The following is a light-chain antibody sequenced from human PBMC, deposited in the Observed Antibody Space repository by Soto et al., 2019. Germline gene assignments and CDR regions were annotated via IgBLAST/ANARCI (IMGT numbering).Light chain of an antibody. J-gene: IGKJ2*01. V-gene: IGKV1-27*01. CDR1: QGIYSY. CDR3: QKYNSVPYT. CDR2: AAS. Sequence: DFQLTQSPSSLSASVGDRVTITCRASQGIYSYLAWYQQKPGKVPKLLIYAASTLQSGVPSRFSGRGSGAHFTLTISSLQPEDVATYYCQKYNSVPYTFGQGTKLEIK.